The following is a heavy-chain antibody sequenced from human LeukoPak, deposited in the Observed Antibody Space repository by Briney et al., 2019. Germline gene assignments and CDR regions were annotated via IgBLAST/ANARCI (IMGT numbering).Heavy chain of an antibody. D-gene: IGHD3-16*02. CDR1: GGSFSGYY. CDR3: AREFYDYVWGSYRFDY. Sequence: SETLSLTCAVYGGSFSGYYWSWIRQPPGKGLEWIGEINHSGSTNYNPSLKSRVTMSLDTSKNQFSLKLSSVTAADTAVYYCAREFYDYVWGSYRFDYWGQGILVTVSS. J-gene: IGHJ4*02. CDR2: INHSGST. V-gene: IGHV4-34*01.